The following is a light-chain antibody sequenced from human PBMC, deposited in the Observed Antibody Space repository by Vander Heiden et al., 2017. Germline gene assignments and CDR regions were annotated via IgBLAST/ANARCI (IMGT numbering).Light chain of an antibody. CDR1: SPNIVSNA. J-gene: IGLJ3*02. V-gene: IGLV1-44*01. Sequence: QSVLTQPPSSSGTPGQRVTISCSGSSPNIVSNAVNLYQQLPGKAPKFLIYINNKRPSGVPDRFSGSKSGTSASLAISGLQAEDEADYYCAAWDDSRNGPVFGGGTKLTVL. CDR3: AAWDDSRNGPV. CDR2: INN.